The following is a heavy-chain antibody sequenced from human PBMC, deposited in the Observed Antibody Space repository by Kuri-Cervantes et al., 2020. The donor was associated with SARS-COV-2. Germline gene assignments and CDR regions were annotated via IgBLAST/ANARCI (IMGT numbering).Heavy chain of an antibody. J-gene: IGHJ4*02. D-gene: IGHD2-2*01. V-gene: IGHV3-74*01. CDR2: INSDGSST. CDR3: ERGEYQLLFGSNTGVIDY. Sequence: GESLKISCAAFGFTFSSYWGHWVRQAPGKGLGWVSRINSDGSSTIYADSVQGRFTISRDNNMATLFLQINSLGDEDTDLYYCERGEYQLLFGSNTGVIDYWGQGTLVTVSS. CDR1: GFTFSSYW.